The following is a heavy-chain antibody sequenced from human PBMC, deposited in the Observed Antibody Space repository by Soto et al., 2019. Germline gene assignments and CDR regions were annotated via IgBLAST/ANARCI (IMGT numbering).Heavy chain of an antibody. Sequence: GASVKVSCKASGYTFTSYGISWVRQAPGQGLEWMGWISAYNGNTNYAQKLQGRVTMTTDTSTSTAYMELRSLRSDDTAVYYCASEGARDTAMPGYYYYYGMDVWGQGTTVTVSS. J-gene: IGHJ6*02. D-gene: IGHD5-18*01. CDR3: ASEGARDTAMPGYYYYYGMDV. V-gene: IGHV1-18*01. CDR1: GYTFTSYG. CDR2: ISAYNGNT.